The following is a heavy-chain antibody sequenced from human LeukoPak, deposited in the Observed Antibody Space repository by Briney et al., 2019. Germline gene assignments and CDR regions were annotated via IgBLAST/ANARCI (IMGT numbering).Heavy chain of an antibody. CDR3: ATTFPYCSSGTCAL. Sequence: GGSLRLSCAASGFTFSSYAMSWVRQAPGKGLEWVSAISGSGGSTYYADSVKGRFTISRDNSKNTLYLQMNSLRAEDTAVYYCATTFPYCSSGTCALGGQGTLVTVSS. D-gene: IGHD2-15*01. J-gene: IGHJ4*02. CDR2: ISGSGGST. CDR1: GFTFSSYA. V-gene: IGHV3-23*01.